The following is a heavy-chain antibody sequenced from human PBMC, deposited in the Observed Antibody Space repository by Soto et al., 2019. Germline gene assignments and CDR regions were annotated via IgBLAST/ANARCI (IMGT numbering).Heavy chain of an antibody. Sequence: ASVKVSCKASGYTFTSYGVSWVRQAPGQGLEWMGWIGAFNGDTNYAQKFQGRVTMTTDTPTSTAYKELRSLTSDDTAVYYCARDQGITTFGVYSMYYYGMDVWGPGTTVTVSS. V-gene: IGHV1-18*01. D-gene: IGHD3-3*01. CDR2: IGAFNGDT. CDR3: ARDQGITTFGVYSMYYYGMDV. J-gene: IGHJ6*02. CDR1: GYTFTSYG.